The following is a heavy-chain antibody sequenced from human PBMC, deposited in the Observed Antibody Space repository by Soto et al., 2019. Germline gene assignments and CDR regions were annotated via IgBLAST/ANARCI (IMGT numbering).Heavy chain of an antibody. V-gene: IGHV1-69*12. Sequence: QVQLVQSGAEVKKPGSSVKVSCKASGGTFSSYAISWVRQAPGHGLEWMGGIIPIFGTANYAQKFQGRVTITADESTSTAYMELSSLRSEDTAVYYCAREKDGIQLWLPPDYWGQGTLVTVSS. CDR2: IIPIFGTA. CDR1: GGTFSSYA. J-gene: IGHJ4*02. D-gene: IGHD5-18*01. CDR3: AREKDGIQLWLPPDY.